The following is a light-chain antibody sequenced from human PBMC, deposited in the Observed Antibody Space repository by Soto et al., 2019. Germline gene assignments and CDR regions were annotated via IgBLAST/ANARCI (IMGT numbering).Light chain of an antibody. V-gene: IGKV1-39*01. CDR2: AAS. CDR3: QQSYSPPPIT. J-gene: IGKJ5*01. CDR1: HNINTY. Sequence: DIQMTQSPSSPSASVGYRGSITWRGSHNINTYLNWYQQKPGKAPTLLIYAASSLQSGVPSRFSGSGSGTDFTLTISTLQPEDFATYYCQQSYSPPPITFGQGTRLEIK.